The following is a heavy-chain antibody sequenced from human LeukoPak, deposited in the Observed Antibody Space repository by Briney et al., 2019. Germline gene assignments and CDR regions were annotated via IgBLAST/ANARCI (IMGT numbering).Heavy chain of an antibody. Sequence: SETLSLTCTVSGGSISSYYWSWIRQPPGKGLEWIGYIYYSGSTKYNPSPKSRVTISVETSKNQCSLKLSSVTAADTAVYYCARGQRGYSSSWYDYWGQGTLVTVSS. J-gene: IGHJ4*02. V-gene: IGHV4-59*01. D-gene: IGHD6-13*01. CDR3: ARGQRGYSSSWYDY. CDR2: IYYSGST. CDR1: GGSISSYY.